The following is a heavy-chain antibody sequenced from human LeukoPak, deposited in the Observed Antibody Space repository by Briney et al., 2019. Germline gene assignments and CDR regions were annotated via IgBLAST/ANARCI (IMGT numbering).Heavy chain of an antibody. J-gene: IGHJ4*02. V-gene: IGHV3-23*01. Sequence: GGSLRLSCAASGFTFSSYGMSWVRPAPGKGLEWVSAISGSGGSTYYADSVKGRFTISRDNSKNTLYLQMNSLRAEDTAVYYCAKVPYYDSSGYYPHFDYWGQGTLVTVSS. D-gene: IGHD3-22*01. CDR2: ISGSGGST. CDR3: AKVPYYDSSGYYPHFDY. CDR1: GFTFSSYG.